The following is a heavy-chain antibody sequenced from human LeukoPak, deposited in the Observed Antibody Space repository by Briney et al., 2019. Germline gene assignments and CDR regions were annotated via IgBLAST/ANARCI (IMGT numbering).Heavy chain of an antibody. Sequence: GGSLRLSRAASGFTFRSYGMNWVRQAPGKGLEWLSYLSNTNMIHYAESVKGRFTISRDNAKNSLYLQMDGLRAEDTAVYYCARRGDTPMVGDYWGQGTLVTVSS. D-gene: IGHD5-18*01. CDR3: ARRGDTPMVGDY. J-gene: IGHJ4*02. CDR1: GFTFRSYG. V-gene: IGHV3-48*01. CDR2: LSNTNMI.